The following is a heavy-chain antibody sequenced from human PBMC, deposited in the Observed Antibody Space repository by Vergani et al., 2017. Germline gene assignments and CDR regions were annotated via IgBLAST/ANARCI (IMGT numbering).Heavy chain of an antibody. D-gene: IGHD6-13*01. Sequence: QVQLVQSGAEVKKPGASVKVSCKASGYTFAGYNIHWVRQAPGKGLEMMGWINPNSGGTNYAQKFQGRVTMTRDTSINTAYMELSSLRSDDTAVYYCTRGWSGYSTSWFFDNWGQGTLVTVSS. CDR3: TRGWSGYSTSWFFDN. CDR1: GYTFAGYN. CDR2: INPNSGGT. V-gene: IGHV1-2*02. J-gene: IGHJ4*02.